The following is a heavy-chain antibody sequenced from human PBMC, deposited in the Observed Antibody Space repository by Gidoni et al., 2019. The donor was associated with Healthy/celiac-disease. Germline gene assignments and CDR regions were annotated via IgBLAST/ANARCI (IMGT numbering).Heavy chain of an antibody. Sequence: QVQLVQSGAEVKKPGSSVKVSCKSSGGTLRSYAIRWVRQAPGQGIEWMGGIILTVGTANYAQKVQGRVTITADESTSTADRELSSLRSEDTAVYYCARDGSIAAAHIRARDYWYFDLWGRGTLVTVSS. J-gene: IGHJ2*01. V-gene: IGHV1-69*01. CDR2: IILTVGTA. CDR3: ARDGSIAAAHIRARDYWYFDL. CDR1: GGTLRSYA. D-gene: IGHD6-13*01.